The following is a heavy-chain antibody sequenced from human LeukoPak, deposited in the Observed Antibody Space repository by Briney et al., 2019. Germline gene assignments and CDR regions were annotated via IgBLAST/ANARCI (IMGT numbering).Heavy chain of an antibody. CDR3: ARGFYGDQYYFDY. CDR2: INHSGST. CDR1: GGSFSGYY. J-gene: IGHJ4*02. Sequence: PSETLSLTCAVYGGSFSGYYWSWIRQPPGKGLEWIGEINHSGSTNYNPSLKSRVTISVDTSKNQFSLKLSSVTAADTAVYYCARGFYGDQYYFDYWGQGTLVTVSS. V-gene: IGHV4-34*01. D-gene: IGHD4-17*01.